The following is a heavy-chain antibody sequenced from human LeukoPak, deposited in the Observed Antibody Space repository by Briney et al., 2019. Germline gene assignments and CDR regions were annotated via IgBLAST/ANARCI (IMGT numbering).Heavy chain of an antibody. D-gene: IGHD6-6*01. V-gene: IGHV3-11*06. CDR3: ARGDSSSSLDY. Sequence: GGSLRLSCAASGFTFSDYYMSWIRQAPGKGLEWVSYISSSSSYIYYADSVKGRFTISRDNAKNTLYLQMNSLRVEDTAVYYCARGDSSSSLDYWGQGTLVTVSS. CDR2: ISSSSSYI. CDR1: GFTFSDYY. J-gene: IGHJ4*02.